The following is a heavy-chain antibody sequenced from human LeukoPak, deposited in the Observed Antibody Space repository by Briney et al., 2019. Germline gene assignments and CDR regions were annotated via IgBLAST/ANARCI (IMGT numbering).Heavy chain of an antibody. CDR2: INHSGST. J-gene: IGHJ6*03. CDR3: ARGGYYYGSGTKSRYYYYYMDV. CDR1: GGSFSGYY. Sequence: SETLSLTCAVYGGSFSGYYWSWIRQPPGKGLEWIGEINHSGSTNYNPSLKSRVTISVDTSKNQFSLKLSSVTAADTAVYYCARGGYYYGSGTKSRYYYYYMDVWGKGTTVTVSS. D-gene: IGHD3-10*01. V-gene: IGHV4-34*01.